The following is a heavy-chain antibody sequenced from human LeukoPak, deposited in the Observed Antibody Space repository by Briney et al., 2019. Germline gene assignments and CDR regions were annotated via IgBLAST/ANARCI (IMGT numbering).Heavy chain of an antibody. Sequence: GGSLRLSCAASEFTFSSYAMHWVRQAPGKGLEWVAFIRYDGSAKYYADSVKGRFTISRDNSKNTLYLQMNSLRAEDTAVYYCARESANSGSYSLWPDYWGQGTLVTVSS. CDR2: IRYDGSAK. CDR3: ARESANSGSYSLWPDY. D-gene: IGHD3-10*01. V-gene: IGHV3-30*02. J-gene: IGHJ4*02. CDR1: EFTFSSYA.